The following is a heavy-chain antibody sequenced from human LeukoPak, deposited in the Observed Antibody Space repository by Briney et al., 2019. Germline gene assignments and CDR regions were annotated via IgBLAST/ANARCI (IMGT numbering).Heavy chain of an antibody. J-gene: IGHJ4*02. D-gene: IGHD6-13*01. CDR1: GFTFSTYG. V-gene: IGHV3-23*01. CDR2: ISGSGGGST. CDR3: ARKAAGAYYFDY. Sequence: GGSLRLSCAASGFTFSTYGMSWVRQAPGKGLEWVSAISGSGGGSTYYADSVKGRFTISRDNSKNTLYLQMNSLRAEDTAVYYCARKAAGAYYFDYWGQGTLVTVSS.